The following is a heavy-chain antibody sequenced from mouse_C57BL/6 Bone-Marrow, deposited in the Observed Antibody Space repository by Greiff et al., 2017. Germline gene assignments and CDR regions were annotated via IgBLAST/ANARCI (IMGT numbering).Heavy chain of an antibody. D-gene: IGHD1-1*01. V-gene: IGHV1-81*01. CDR1: GYTFTSYG. J-gene: IGHJ2*01. CDR3: ARPYYYGSRDYYFDY. Sequence: QVQLQQSGAELARPGASVKLSCKASGYTFTSYGISWVKQRTGQGLEWIGEIYPRSGNTYYNEKFKGKATLTADKSSSTAYMELRSLTSEDSAVYFCARPYYYGSRDYYFDYWGQGTTLTVSS. CDR2: IYPRSGNT.